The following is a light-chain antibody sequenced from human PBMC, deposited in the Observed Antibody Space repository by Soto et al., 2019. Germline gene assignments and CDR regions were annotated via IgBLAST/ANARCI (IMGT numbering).Light chain of an antibody. CDR3: VAWDDSLSGAV. Sequence: QSALTQPPSASGTPGQRVTISCSGSSSNIGSNYVYWYQQLPGTAPKLLIYRNNQRPSGVPDRFSGSKSGTSASLAISGLRSEDEADYYCVAWDDSLSGAVFGGGTQLTVL. CDR2: RNN. CDR1: SSNIGSNY. V-gene: IGLV1-47*01. J-gene: IGLJ7*01.